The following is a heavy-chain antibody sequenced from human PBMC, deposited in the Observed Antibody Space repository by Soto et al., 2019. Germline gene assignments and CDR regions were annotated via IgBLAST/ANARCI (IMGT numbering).Heavy chain of an antibody. J-gene: IGHJ6*02. V-gene: IGHV3-23*01. CDR1: GFTFSSYA. CDR2: ISGSGGST. D-gene: IGHD4-17*01. Sequence: PGGSLRLSCAASGFTFSSYAMSWVRQAPGKGLEWVSAISGSGGSTYYADSVKGRFTISRDNSKNTLYLQMNSLRAEDTAVYYCASLTTVTTSYYYGMDVWGQGTTVTVSS. CDR3: ASLTTVTTSYYYGMDV.